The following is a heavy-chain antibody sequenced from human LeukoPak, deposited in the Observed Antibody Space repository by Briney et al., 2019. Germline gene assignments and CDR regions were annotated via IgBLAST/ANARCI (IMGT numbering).Heavy chain of an antibody. CDR1: GFTFSSYA. CDR2: ISGSGGST. V-gene: IGHV3-23*01. D-gene: IGHD3-22*01. Sequence: GGSLRLSCAASGFTFSSYAMSWVRQAPGKGLEWVSAISGSGGSTYYADSVKGRFTISRDNSKNTLYLQMNSLRAEDTAVYYCAKDLSMIVVVTLGYWGQGTLVTASS. J-gene: IGHJ4*02. CDR3: AKDLSMIVVVTLGY.